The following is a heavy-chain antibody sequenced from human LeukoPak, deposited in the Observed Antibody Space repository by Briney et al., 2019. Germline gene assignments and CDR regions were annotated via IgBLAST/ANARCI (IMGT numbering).Heavy chain of an antibody. CDR1: GYTFTGYY. CDR2: INPNSGGT. V-gene: IGHV1-2*02. CDR3: ARDLEAYCGGDCYSPYDY. D-gene: IGHD2-21*02. J-gene: IGHJ4*02. Sequence: ASVKVSCKASGYTFTGYYMHWVRQAPGQGLEWMGWINPNSGGTNYAQKFQGRVTMTRDTSISTAYMELSRLRSDDTAVYYCARDLEAYCGGDCYSPYDYWGQGTLVTVSS.